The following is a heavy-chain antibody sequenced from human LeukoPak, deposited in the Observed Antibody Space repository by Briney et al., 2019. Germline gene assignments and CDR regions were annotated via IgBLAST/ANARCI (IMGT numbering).Heavy chain of an antibody. V-gene: IGHV4-59*01. Sequence: SETLSLTCTVSGGSISSYYWSWIRQPPGKGLEWIGYIYYSGSTNYNPSLKSRVTISVDTSKNQFSPKLNSVTAADTAVYYCARTEDYGDYGNWFDPWGQGTLVTVSS. J-gene: IGHJ5*02. CDR1: GGSISSYY. CDR3: ARTEDYGDYGNWFDP. D-gene: IGHD4-17*01. CDR2: IYYSGST.